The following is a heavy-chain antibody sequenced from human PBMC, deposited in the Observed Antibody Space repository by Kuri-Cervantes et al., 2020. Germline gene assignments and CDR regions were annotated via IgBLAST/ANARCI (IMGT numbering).Heavy chain of an antibody. CDR2: IKQDGSEK. CDR1: GFTFSNYA. J-gene: IGHJ4*02. Sequence: GGSLRLSCAASGFTFSNYAMSWVRQAPGKGLEWVANIKQDGSEKYYVDSVKGRFTISRDNAKNSLYLQMNSLRAEDTALYYCAKDWGHCSGGSCYTDLFDYWGQGTLVTDSS. CDR3: AKDWGHCSGGSCYTDLFDY. V-gene: IGHV3-7*03. D-gene: IGHD2-15*01.